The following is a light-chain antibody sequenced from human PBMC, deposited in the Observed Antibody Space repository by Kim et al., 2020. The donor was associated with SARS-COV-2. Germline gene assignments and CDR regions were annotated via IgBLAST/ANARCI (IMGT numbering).Light chain of an antibody. CDR3: QQYENLPPTLT. V-gene: IGKV1-33*01. Sequence: DIQMTQSPSSLSAALGDRVTITCRASHGTSTHLNWYQQKPGKAPKLLIYDASNLETGVPSRFSGSGSGTDFTFTISSLQPEDIATYYCQQYENLPPTLTFGGGTKVDIK. CDR2: DAS. CDR1: HGTSTH. J-gene: IGKJ4*01.